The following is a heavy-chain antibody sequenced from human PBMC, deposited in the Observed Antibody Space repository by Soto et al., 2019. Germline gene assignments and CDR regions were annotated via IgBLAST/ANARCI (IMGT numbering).Heavy chain of an antibody. CDR2: INAGNGNT. V-gene: IGHV1-3*01. CDR3: ARGAGGFGELYTSFDY. CDR1: GYTFTSYA. Sequence: QVQLVQSGAEVKKPGASVKVSCKASGYTFTSYAMHWVRQAPGQRLEWMGWINAGNGNTKYSQKFQGRVTITRDTSASPAYMELSSLRSEDTAVYYCARGAGGFGELYTSFDYWGQGTLVTVSS. J-gene: IGHJ4*02. D-gene: IGHD3-10*01.